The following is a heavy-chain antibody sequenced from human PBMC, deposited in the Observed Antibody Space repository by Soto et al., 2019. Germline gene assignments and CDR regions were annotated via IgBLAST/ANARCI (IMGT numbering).Heavy chain of an antibody. CDR1: GYTFTSYG. CDR3: ARVEVWIQLWLPGMDV. CDR2: ISAYNGNT. V-gene: IGHV1-18*04. Sequence: GXSVKGSCKASGYTFTSYGISWVRQAPVQGLEWMGWISAYNGNTNYAQKLQGRVTMTTDTSTSTAYMELRSLRSDDTAVYYCARVEVWIQLWLPGMDVWGQGTTVTVYS. D-gene: IGHD5-18*01. J-gene: IGHJ6*02.